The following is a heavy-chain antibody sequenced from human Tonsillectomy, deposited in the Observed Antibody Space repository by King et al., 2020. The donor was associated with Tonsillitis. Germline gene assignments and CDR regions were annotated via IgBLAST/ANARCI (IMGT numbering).Heavy chain of an antibody. J-gene: IGHJ6*02. Sequence: QLVQSGAEVKKPGASVKVSCKASGYTFTSYDINWVRRATGQGLEWRGWMNPKSGNTGYAQKFQGRVTMTRSTPINPAYMELSSLTSEGSAVYYCAGYCTSTSCYYGMDVWGQGTTVTVSS. D-gene: IGHD2-2*01. CDR3: AGYCTSTSCYYGMDV. V-gene: IGHV1-8*01. CDR2: MNPKSGNT. CDR1: GYTFTSYD.